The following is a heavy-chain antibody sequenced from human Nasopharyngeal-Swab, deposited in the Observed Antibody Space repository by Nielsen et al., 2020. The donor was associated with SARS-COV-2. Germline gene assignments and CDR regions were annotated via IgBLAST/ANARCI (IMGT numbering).Heavy chain of an antibody. Sequence: SETLSLTCTVSGGSISSYYWSWIRQPPGKGLEWIGYIYYSGGTNYNPSLKSRVTISVDTSKNQFSLKLSSVTAADTAVYYWARGGGLGYYDFWSGYSQTSDAFDIWGQGTMVTVSS. D-gene: IGHD3-3*01. CDR3: ARGGGLGYYDFWSGYSQTSDAFDI. CDR2: IYYSGGT. J-gene: IGHJ3*02. CDR1: GGSISSYY. V-gene: IGHV4-59*01.